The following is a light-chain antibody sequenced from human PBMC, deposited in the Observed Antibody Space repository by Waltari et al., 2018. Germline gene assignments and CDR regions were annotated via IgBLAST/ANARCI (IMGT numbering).Light chain of an antibody. V-gene: IGLV4-69*01. CDR3: QTGGHGTWV. CDR2: VNSDGCH. CDR1: SGHITTA. J-gene: IGLJ3*02. Sequence: QRELTQSPSASAPLGAPAKLPCTPSSGHITTALALSQQQPQKGPRYWMKVNSDGCHGRGDEIPDRCSGSSSGAERYRTISSLQSEDEADYYCQTGGHGTWVFGGGTKLTVL.